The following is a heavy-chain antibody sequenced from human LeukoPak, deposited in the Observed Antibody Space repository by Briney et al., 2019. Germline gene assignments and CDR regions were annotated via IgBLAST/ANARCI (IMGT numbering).Heavy chain of an antibody. V-gene: IGHV5-51*01. CDR2: IYPGDSGA. D-gene: IGHD2-15*01. J-gene: IGHJ4*02. CDR3: ARLACSGGSCYSDY. Sequence: GESLKISCKGSGYSFTSYWIGWVRQMPGKGLEWMGIIYPGDSGARYSPPFQGQVTISADKSISTAYLQWSSLKASDTAMYYCARLACSGGSCYSDYWGQGTLVTVSS. CDR1: GYSFTSYW.